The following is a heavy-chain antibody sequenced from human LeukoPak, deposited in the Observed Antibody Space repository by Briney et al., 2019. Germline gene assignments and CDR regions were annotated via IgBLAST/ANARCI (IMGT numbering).Heavy chain of an antibody. J-gene: IGHJ4*02. D-gene: IGHD4-17*01. V-gene: IGHV4-34*01. CDR1: GGSFSGYY. CDR3: ARALYGY. Sequence: PSETLSLTXAVYGGSFSGYYWSWIRQPPGKGLEWIGEINHSGSTNYNPSLKSRVTISVDTSKNQFSLKLSSVTAADTAVYYCARALYGYWGQGTLVTVSS. CDR2: INHSGST.